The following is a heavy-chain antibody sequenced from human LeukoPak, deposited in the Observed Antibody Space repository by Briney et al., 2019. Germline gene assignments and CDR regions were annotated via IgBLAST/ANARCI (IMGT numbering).Heavy chain of an antibody. CDR1: VFTFSSYA. V-gene: IGHV3-30*04. D-gene: IGHD5-18*01. CDR2: ISYDGSNK. Sequence: GGSLRLSCAASVFTFSSYAMQWVRQAPGKGLGRVAVISYDGSNKYYADSVKGRFTISRDDSKNTLYLQMNSLRAEDTAVYYCARDRDTDIPLYYYYGMDVWGQGTTVTVSS. CDR3: ARDRDTDIPLYYYYGMDV. J-gene: IGHJ6*02.